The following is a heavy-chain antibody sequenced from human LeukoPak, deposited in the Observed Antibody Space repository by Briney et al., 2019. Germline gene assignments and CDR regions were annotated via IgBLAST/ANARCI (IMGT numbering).Heavy chain of an antibody. CDR3: AMVRGASDY. D-gene: IGHD3-10*01. CDR1: GGSISNSNYY. CDR2: IYYTGST. V-gene: IGHV4-39*01. Sequence: SETLSLTCTVSGGSISNSNYYWGWLRQPPGKGLEWIGNIYYTGSTYYNPSLKSRVTISVDTSKNQFSLKLSSVTAADTAVYYCAMVRGASDYWGQGTLVTVSS. J-gene: IGHJ4*02.